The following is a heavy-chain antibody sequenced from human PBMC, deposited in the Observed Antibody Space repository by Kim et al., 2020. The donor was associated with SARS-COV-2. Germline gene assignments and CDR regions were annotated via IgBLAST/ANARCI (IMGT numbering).Heavy chain of an antibody. CDR2: ISYDGSNK. CDR3: ATALSGSYYNSFDY. CDR1: GFTFSSYA. Sequence: GGSLRLSCAASGFTFSSYAMHWVRQAPGKGLEWVAVISYDGSNKYYADSVKGRFTISRDNSKNTLYLQMNSLRAEDTAVYYCATALSGSYYNSFDYWGQG. J-gene: IGHJ4*02. D-gene: IGHD3-10*01. V-gene: IGHV3-30-3*01.